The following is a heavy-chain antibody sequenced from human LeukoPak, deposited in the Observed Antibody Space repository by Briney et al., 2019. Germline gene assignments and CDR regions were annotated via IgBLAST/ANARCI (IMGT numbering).Heavy chain of an antibody. CDR2: ISAYNGNT. J-gene: IGHJ5*02. V-gene: IGHV1-18*01. D-gene: IGHD3-3*01. CDR3: ARDRAKRILYYDFWSGYKSPNWFDP. Sequence: ASVKVSCKASGYTFTSYGISWVRQAPGQGLQWMGWISAYNGNTNYAQKLQGRLTMTTDTSTSTAYMELRSLRSDDTAVYYCARDRAKRILYYDFWSGYKSPNWFDPWGQGTLVTVSS. CDR1: GYTFTSYG.